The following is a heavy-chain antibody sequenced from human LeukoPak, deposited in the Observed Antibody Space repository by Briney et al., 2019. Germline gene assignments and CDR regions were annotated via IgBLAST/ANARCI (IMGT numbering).Heavy chain of an antibody. D-gene: IGHD3-22*01. V-gene: IGHV3-30*18. CDR2: ISFHGANK. CDR1: GFNFSAYG. J-gene: IGHJ1*01. Sequence: GGSLRLSCTASGFNFSAYGMHWVRQAPGKGLDWVAVISFHGANKYYADSVKGRFTISRDNSNNTLYLQMNSVRAEDTAVYYCAKGRRGSSYVHYFDTWGQETLVIVSS. CDR3: AKGRRGSSYVHYFDT.